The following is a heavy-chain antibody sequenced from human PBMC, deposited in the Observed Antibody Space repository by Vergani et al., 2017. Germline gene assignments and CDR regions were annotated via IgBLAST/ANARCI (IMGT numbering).Heavy chain of an antibody. CDR1: GFTFSSYW. CDR2: IKQDGSEK. V-gene: IGHV3-7*01. Sequence: ASGFTFSSYWMSWVRQAPGKGLEWVANIKQDGSEKYYVDSVKGRFTISRDNAKNSLYLQMNSLRAEDTAVYYCARESRYFDYWGQGTLVTVSS. J-gene: IGHJ4*02. CDR3: ARESRYFDY.